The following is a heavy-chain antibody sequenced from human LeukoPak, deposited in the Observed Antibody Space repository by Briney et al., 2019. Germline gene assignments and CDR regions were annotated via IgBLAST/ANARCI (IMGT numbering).Heavy chain of an antibody. J-gene: IGHJ4*02. CDR3: VKDGMAVAGTAPLDY. D-gene: IGHD6-19*01. Sequence: PGGSLRLSCSASGFTFSSYAMHWVRQAPGKGLEYVSAISSSGDSTYYADSVKGRFTISRDNSENTLYLQMSSLRPEDAAVYYCVKDGMAVAGTAPLDYWGLGILVTVSS. CDR1: GFTFSSYA. CDR2: ISSSGDST. V-gene: IGHV3-64D*08.